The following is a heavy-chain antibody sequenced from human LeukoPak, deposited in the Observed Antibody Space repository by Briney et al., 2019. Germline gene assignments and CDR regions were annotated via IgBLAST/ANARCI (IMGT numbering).Heavy chain of an antibody. V-gene: IGHV4-39*01. Sequence: KASETLSLTCTVSGGSISSNSYYWGWIRQPPGKGLEWIGSIYYSGRTNYNPSLKSRVTISVDTSKNQSSLKLSSVAAADTAVYYCARRRGYMSFDIWGQGTMVTVSS. CDR1: GGSISSNSYY. CDR3: ARRRGYMSFDI. CDR2: IYYSGRT. D-gene: IGHD5-18*01. J-gene: IGHJ3*02.